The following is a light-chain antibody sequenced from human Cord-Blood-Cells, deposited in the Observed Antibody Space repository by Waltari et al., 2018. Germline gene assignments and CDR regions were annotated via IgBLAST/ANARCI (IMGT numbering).Light chain of an antibody. CDR1: QGISSY. CDR3: QQSYSTPYT. V-gene: IGKV1-39*01. J-gene: IGKJ2*01. CDR2: AAS. Sequence: DIQMTQSPSSLSASVGDRVTITCRASQGISSYLNWYQQKPGKAPKLLIYAASSLQSGVPSRFSGSGSGTDFTVTISSLQPEDFATYYCQQSYSTPYTFGQGTKLEIK.